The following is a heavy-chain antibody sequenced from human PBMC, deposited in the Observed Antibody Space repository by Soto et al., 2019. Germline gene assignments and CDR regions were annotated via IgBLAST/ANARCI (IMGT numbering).Heavy chain of an antibody. V-gene: IGHV4-4*02. CDR3: ARSTGGDACHF. D-gene: IGHD7-27*01. CDR1: GGSLTSNDW. Sequence: QVQLQESGPGLVKPSGTLSLTCAVSGGSLTSNDWWTWVRQPPGKGLEWVGQIHHSGSTFYNPSLRSRITVSINVSANHFSLPLDSVTAADTALYSCARSTGGDACHFWGQGTMVTVSS. J-gene: IGHJ3*01. CDR2: IHHSGST.